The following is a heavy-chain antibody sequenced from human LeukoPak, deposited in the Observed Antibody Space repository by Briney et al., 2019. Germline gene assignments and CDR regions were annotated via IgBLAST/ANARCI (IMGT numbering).Heavy chain of an antibody. V-gene: IGHV3-11*01. J-gene: IGHJ4*02. Sequence: GGSLRLSCASSGFTFSDYYMHWIRQAPGQGLEWVSYMSSSGSSIYYADSVKGRFTISSDNAKNSLYLQMNSLRAEDTAVYYCAREYVSYCSGGTCYSGLDYWGQGTLVTVSS. D-gene: IGHD2-15*01. CDR3: AREYVSYCSGGTCYSGLDY. CDR2: MSSSGSSI. CDR1: GFTFSDYY.